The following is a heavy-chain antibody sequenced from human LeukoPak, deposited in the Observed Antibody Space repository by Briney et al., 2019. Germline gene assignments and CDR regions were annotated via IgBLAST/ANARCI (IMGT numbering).Heavy chain of an antibody. CDR3: ARAPIDSNSWYQAFDI. Sequence: GGSLRLSCAASGFTFSNYWMSWVRQAPRKGLEWVANIMQDGNEKHYVDSVKGRLTISRDNAKNSLYLQMNSLRAEDTAVYYCARAPIDSNSWYQAFDIWGQGTMVTVSS. CDR2: IMQDGNEK. CDR1: GFTFSNYW. J-gene: IGHJ3*02. V-gene: IGHV3-7*01. D-gene: IGHD6-13*01.